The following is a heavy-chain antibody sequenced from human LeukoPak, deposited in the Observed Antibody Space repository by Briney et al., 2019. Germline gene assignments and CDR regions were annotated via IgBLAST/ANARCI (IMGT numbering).Heavy chain of an antibody. Sequence: GGSLRLSCAASGFTFSDYYMSWIRQAPGKGLEWVSYISSSGSTIYYADSVKGRFTISRDNAKNSLYLQMNSLRAEDTAVYYCARDLARWYYDILTGYSYFDYWGQGTLVTVSS. J-gene: IGHJ4*02. CDR1: GFTFSDYY. CDR3: ARDLARWYYDILTGYSYFDY. D-gene: IGHD3-9*01. CDR2: ISSSGSTI. V-gene: IGHV3-11*01.